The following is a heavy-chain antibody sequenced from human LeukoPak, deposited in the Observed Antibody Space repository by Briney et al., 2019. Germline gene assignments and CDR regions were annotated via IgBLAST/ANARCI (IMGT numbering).Heavy chain of an antibody. CDR1: GGSISNYY. CDR3: ARDLGSPLEPYSYYFDY. Sequence: SETLSLTCTVSGGSISNYYWNWIRQPAGKGLEWIVRIYVSGSTDYNPSLKSRITMSLDTSKNQFSLRLSSVTAADTAVYYCARDLGSPLEPYSYYFDYWGQGTLVTVSS. CDR2: IYVSGST. J-gene: IGHJ4*02. D-gene: IGHD1-1*01. V-gene: IGHV4-4*07.